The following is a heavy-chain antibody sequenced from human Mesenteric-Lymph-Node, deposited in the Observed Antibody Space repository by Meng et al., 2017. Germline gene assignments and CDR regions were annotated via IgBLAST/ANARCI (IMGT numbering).Heavy chain of an antibody. CDR3: ARGRRHSSHCSGGSCYFSQFDY. CDR2: INSGGGGT. J-gene: IGHJ4*02. V-gene: IGHV3-23*01. D-gene: IGHD2-15*01. CDR1: GFTFSSYA. Sequence: GGSLRLSCAASGFTFSSYAMSWVRQAPGKGLEWVSGINSGGGGTYYADSVKGRFTISRDNSKNTLYLQMGSLRAEDMAVYYCARGRRHSSHCSGGSCYFSQFDYWGQGTLVTVSS.